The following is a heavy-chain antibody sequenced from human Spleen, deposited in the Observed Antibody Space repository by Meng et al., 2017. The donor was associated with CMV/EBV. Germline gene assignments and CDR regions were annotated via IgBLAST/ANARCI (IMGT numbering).Heavy chain of an antibody. CDR3: ARATIDYYGSGSPNGIDY. D-gene: IGHD3-10*01. Sequence: SETLSLTCAVSGGSISSSNWWSWVRQPPGKGLEWIGEIYHSGSTNYNPSLKSRVTISVDTSKNQFSLKLSSVTAADTAVYYCARATIDYYGSGSPNGIDYWGQGTLVTVSS. V-gene: IGHV4-4*02. J-gene: IGHJ4*02. CDR2: IYHSGST. CDR1: GGSISSSNW.